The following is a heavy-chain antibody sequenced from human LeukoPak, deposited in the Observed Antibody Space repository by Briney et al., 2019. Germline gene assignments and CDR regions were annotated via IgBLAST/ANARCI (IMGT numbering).Heavy chain of an antibody. J-gene: IGHJ4*02. CDR2: MDPNSGNT. V-gene: IGHV1-8*01. Sequence: ASVKVSCKASGYTFTSYDINWVRQATGQGLEWMGWMDPNSGNTGYAQKFQGRVTMTRNTSISTAYMELSSLRSEDTAVYYCARGSGRGGYYNYWGQGTLVTVSS. D-gene: IGHD3-22*01. CDR1: GYTFTSYD. CDR3: ARGSGRGGYYNY.